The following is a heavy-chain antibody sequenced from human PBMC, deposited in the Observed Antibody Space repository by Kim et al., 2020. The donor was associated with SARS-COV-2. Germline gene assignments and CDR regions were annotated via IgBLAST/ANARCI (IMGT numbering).Heavy chain of an antibody. CDR2: ST. J-gene: IGHJ4*02. CDR3: ARARAACFDY. D-gene: IGHD6-13*01. V-gene: IGHV4-59*01. Sequence: STTYNPSLTSRVTISVDTSKNQFSLKLSSVTAADTAVYYCARARAACFDYWGQGTLVTVSS.